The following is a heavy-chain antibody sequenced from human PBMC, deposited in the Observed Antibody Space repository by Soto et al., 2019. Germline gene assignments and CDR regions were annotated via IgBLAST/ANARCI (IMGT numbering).Heavy chain of an antibody. CDR1: GGSIISYY. D-gene: IGHD3-16*02. V-gene: IGHV4-59*08. Sequence: TSETLSLTCTVSGGSIISYYWSWILQPPGKGLEWIGYIYYSGSTNYNPSLKSRVTISVDTSKNQFSLKLSSVTAADTAVYYCARLYDYIWGSYPPGAFDIWGQGTMVTVSS. CDR3: ARLYDYIWGSYPPGAFDI. CDR2: IYYSGST. J-gene: IGHJ3*02.